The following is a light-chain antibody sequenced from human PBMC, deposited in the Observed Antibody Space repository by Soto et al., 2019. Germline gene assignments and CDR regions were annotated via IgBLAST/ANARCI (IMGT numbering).Light chain of an antibody. J-gene: IGLJ1*01. CDR1: SSDAGYYDY. Sequence: QSALTQPPSASGFPGQSVTISCTGTSSDAGYYDYVSWYQQHPGKAPKLVIYEVTKRPSGVPDLVSASKSGNTASLTVSGLGAEDEADYYCSSHAGSNNFVFGSGTKVTGL. V-gene: IGLV2-8*01. CDR2: EVT. CDR3: SSHAGSNNFV.